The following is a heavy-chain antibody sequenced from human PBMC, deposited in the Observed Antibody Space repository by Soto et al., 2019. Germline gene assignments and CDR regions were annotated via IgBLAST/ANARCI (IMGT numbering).Heavy chain of an antibody. CDR3: ARATIPSQPKGLDV. J-gene: IGHJ6*02. CDR1: GYTFNIYG. V-gene: IGHV1-3*01. Sequence: QVQLVQSGAEMKKPGASVKVSCKSSGYTFNIYGIHWLRQAPGQSLEWMGWINGGTGNVEYSQRFQDRVIISRDTSASTDYMEVSRLTFDDTAICRCARATIPSQPKGLDVWGQGTAVIVSS. CDR2: INGGTGNV. D-gene: IGHD2-2*02.